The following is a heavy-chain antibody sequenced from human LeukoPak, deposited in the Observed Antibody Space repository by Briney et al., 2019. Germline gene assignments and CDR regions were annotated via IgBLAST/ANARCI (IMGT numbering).Heavy chain of an antibody. J-gene: IGHJ5*02. V-gene: IGHV1-8*03. CDR1: GYTFTSYD. D-gene: IGHD1-26*01. CDR3: ARGLRAPIVGAPDGFDP. Sequence: ASVKVSCKASGYTFTSYDINWVRQATGQGLEWMGWMNPNSGNTGYAQKFQGRVTITRNTSISTAYMELSSLRSEDTAVYYCARGLRAPIVGAPDGFDPWGQGTLVTVSS. CDR2: MNPNSGNT.